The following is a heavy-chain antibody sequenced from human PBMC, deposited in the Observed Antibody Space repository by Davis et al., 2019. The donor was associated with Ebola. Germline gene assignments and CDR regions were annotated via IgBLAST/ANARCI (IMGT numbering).Heavy chain of an antibody. CDR1: GGSISSGDYY. Sequence: PSETLSLTCTVSGGSISSGDYYWSWIRQPPGKGLEWIGYIYYSGSTYYNPSLKSRVTISVDTSKNQFSLKLSSVTAADTAVYYCARAYYDFWSPAFDIWGQGTMVTVSS. CDR2: IYYSGST. D-gene: IGHD3-3*01. CDR3: ARAYYDFWSPAFDI. J-gene: IGHJ3*02. V-gene: IGHV4-30-4*01.